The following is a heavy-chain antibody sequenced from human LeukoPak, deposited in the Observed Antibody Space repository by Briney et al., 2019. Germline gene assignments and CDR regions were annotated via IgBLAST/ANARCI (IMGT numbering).Heavy chain of an antibody. J-gene: IGHJ4*02. V-gene: IGHV3-30*18. D-gene: IGHD2-2*01. CDR3: AKDPYGTRYFDY. CDR2: ITYDGSDK. Sequence: GGSLRLSCAASGFTFSSYDMYWVRQAPGKGLEWVAGITYDGSDKYYADSVKGRFTISRDNSKNTLCLQMNSLRAEDSAVYYCAKDPYGTRYFDYWGQGTLVTVSS. CDR1: GFTFSSYD.